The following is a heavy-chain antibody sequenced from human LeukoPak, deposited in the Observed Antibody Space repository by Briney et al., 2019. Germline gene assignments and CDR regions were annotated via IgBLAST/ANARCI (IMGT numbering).Heavy chain of an antibody. CDR3: ARGKPTQLYYYGSGSFNFDY. CDR1: GFTFSSYE. CDR2: ISSSGSNI. Sequence: GGSLRLSCAASGFTFSSYEMNWVRQAPGKGLEWVSYISSSGSNIYYAGSGKGRFTSYRDHAKNSLYLQMSSLRAEDTAVYYCARGKPTQLYYYGSGSFNFDYWGQGTLVTVSS. V-gene: IGHV3-48*03. J-gene: IGHJ4*02. D-gene: IGHD3-10*01.